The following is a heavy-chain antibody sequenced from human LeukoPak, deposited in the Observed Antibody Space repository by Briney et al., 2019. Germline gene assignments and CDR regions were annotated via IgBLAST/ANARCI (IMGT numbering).Heavy chain of an antibody. V-gene: IGHV1-69*04. D-gene: IGHD2-15*01. J-gene: IGHJ4*02. CDR1: GGTFSSYA. Sequence: SVKVSCKASGGTFSSYAISWVRQAPGQGLEWMGRIIPILGIANYAQKFQGRVTITADKSTSTAYMELSSLRSEDTAVYYCARVCSGGSCYNIHWGQGTLVTVSS. CDR2: IIPILGIA. CDR3: ARVCSGGSCYNIH.